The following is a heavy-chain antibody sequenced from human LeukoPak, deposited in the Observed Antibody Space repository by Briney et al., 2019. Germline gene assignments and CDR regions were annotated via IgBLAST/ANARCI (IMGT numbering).Heavy chain of an antibody. D-gene: IGHD1-26*01. J-gene: IGHJ3*02. CDR1: GFTFSSYS. Sequence: GGSLRLSCAASGFTFSSYSMNWVRQAPGKGLEWVSYISSSSSTIYYADSVKGRFTISRDNAKNSLYLQMNSLRAEDTAVYYCARDRRGVGATRGGAFDIWGQGTMVTVSS. CDR3: ARDRRGVGATRGGAFDI. V-gene: IGHV3-48*01. CDR2: ISSSSSTI.